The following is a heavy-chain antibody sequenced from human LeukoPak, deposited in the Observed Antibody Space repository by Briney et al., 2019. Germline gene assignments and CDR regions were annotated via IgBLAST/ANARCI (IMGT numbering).Heavy chain of an antibody. Sequence: GESLKISCKGSGYSFTSYWIGWVRQMPGKGLEWMGIIYPGDSDTRYSPSFQGQVTISADKSISTAYLQWSSLKASDTAMYYCPRTSLHDCSSTSCYNYNDAFDIWGQGTMVTVSS. D-gene: IGHD2-2*02. CDR1: GYSFTSYW. J-gene: IGHJ3*02. CDR2: IYPGDSDT. CDR3: PRTSLHDCSSTSCYNYNDAFDI. V-gene: IGHV5-51*01.